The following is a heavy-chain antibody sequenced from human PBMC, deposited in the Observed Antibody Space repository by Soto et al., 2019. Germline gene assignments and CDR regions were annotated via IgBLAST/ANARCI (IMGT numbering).Heavy chain of an antibody. V-gene: IGHV3-53*01. Sequence: EVQLVESGGGLIQPGGSLRLSCAASGLTVSSNHMTWVRQAPGKGLEWVSVIYSGGTTYFADSVKGRFTISRDNSKNTLYLQMNSLRAEDTAVYYCARGDGYCYFAMDVWGQGTTVTVSS. CDR1: GLTVSSNH. CDR3: ARGDGYCYFAMDV. J-gene: IGHJ6*02. D-gene: IGHD2-2*03. CDR2: IYSGGTT.